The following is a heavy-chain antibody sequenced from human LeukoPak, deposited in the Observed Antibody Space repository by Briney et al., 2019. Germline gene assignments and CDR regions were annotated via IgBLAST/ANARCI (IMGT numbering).Heavy chain of an antibody. D-gene: IGHD6-13*01. V-gene: IGHV1-24*01. CDR1: GYTLTELS. CDR2: FDPEDGET. Sequence: ASVKVSGKVSGYTLTELSMHWVRQAPGKGLEWMGGFDPEDGETIYAQKFQGRVTMTEDTSTDAAYMELSSLRSEDTAVYYCATQHRAAAGFYYYYYGMDVWGQGTTVTVSS. CDR3: ATQHRAAAGFYYYYYGMDV. J-gene: IGHJ6*02.